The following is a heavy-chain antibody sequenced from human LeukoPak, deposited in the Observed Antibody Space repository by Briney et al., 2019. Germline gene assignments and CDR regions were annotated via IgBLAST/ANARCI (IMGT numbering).Heavy chain of an antibody. J-gene: IGHJ4*02. CDR1: GGSISSYY. CDR3: ARSYDSSGYPYYFDY. Sequence: SETLSLTCTVSGGSISSYYWSWIRQPPGKGLEWIGYTYYSGSTNYNPSLKSRVTISVDTSKNQFSLKLSSVTAADTAVYYCARSYDSSGYPYYFDYWGQGTLVTVSS. D-gene: IGHD3-22*01. V-gene: IGHV4-59*08. CDR2: TYYSGST.